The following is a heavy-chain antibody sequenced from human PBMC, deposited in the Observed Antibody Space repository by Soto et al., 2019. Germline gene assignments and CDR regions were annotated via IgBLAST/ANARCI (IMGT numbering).Heavy chain of an antibody. CDR3: ARDLAAADY. CDR1: GYIFINYY. D-gene: IGHD6-13*01. Sequence: QVQLVQSGAAVKKPGASVKMSCKTSGYIFINYYIHWVRQAPGQGLDWVALFNPMSGSTNYAQKLQGRVTVTSDTSTSTVYMELSSRISEDTAVYYCARDLAAADYWGQGTLVTVSS. J-gene: IGHJ4*02. CDR2: FNPMSGST. V-gene: IGHV1-46*04.